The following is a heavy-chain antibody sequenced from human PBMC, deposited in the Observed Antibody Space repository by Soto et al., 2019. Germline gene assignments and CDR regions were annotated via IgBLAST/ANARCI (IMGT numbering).Heavy chain of an antibody. J-gene: IGHJ5*02. CDR2: INPSGGRT. CDR3: AIAVAASHWFDP. V-gene: IGHV1-46*03. CDR1: GDTFTSYY. Sequence: ASVKVSCKASGDTFTSYYMHWVRQAPGQGLEWMGIINPSGGRTSYAQKFQGRVTMTRDTSTSTVSTDLSSLRSEATAVSYCAIAVAASHWFDPWGQGTLVTASS. D-gene: IGHD2-15*01.